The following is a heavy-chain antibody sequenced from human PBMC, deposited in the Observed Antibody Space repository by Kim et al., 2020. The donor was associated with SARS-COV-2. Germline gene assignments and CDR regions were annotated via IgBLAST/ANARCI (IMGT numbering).Heavy chain of an antibody. CDR2: FDPEDGET. CDR3: ATLDSSGYYKEYYFDY. V-gene: IGHV1-24*01. Sequence: ASVKVSCKVSGYTLTELSMHWVRQAPGKGLEWMGGFDPEDGETIYAQKFQGRVTMTEDTSTDTAYMDLSSLRSEDTAVYYCATLDSSGYYKEYYFDYWGPGTLVTVSS. J-gene: IGHJ4*02. CDR1: GYTLTELS. D-gene: IGHD3-22*01.